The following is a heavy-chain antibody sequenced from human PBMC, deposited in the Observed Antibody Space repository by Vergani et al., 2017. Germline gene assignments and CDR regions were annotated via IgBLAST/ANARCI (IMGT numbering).Heavy chain of an antibody. J-gene: IGHJ4*02. Sequence: VQLVESGGGVVQPGRSLRLSCAASGFTLSSYAMHWVRQAPGKGLEWVAVISYDGSNKYYADSVKGRFTISRDKSKNTLYLQMNSLRAEDTAVYYCARDVGEQAAASILWGQGTLVTVSS. CDR1: GFTLSSYA. V-gene: IGHV3-30-3*01. CDR3: ARDVGEQAAASIL. D-gene: IGHD6-13*01. CDR2: ISYDGSNK.